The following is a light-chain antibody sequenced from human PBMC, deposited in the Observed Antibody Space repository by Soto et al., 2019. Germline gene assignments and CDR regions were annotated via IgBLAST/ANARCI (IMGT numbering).Light chain of an antibody. CDR3: SSYTTSNTYV. V-gene: IGLV2-14*01. Sequence: QSALTQPASVSGSPGQSITISCTGTSSDIGGYNSVSWYQQHPGKAPKLVIYAVSNRPSGVSSRFSGSKSGNTASLTMSGLQAEDEATYYCSSYTTSNTYVFGTGTKVTVL. J-gene: IGLJ1*01. CDR2: AVS. CDR1: SSDIGGYNS.